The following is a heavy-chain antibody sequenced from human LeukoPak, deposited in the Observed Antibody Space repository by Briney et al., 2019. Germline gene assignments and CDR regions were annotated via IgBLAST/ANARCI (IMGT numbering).Heavy chain of an antibody. CDR1: GGSISSTSYY. J-gene: IGHJ4*02. D-gene: IGHD3-10*01. V-gene: IGHV4-39*01. CDR2: MYYSGST. CDR3: ARRPAIIMDRGVVYYFDS. Sequence: PSETLSLTCTVSGGSISSTSYYWGWIRQPPGKGLEWIGSMYYSGSTYYNPSLKSRVTISVDTSKNQLSLKLSSVTAADTAVYYCARRPAIIMDRGVVYYFDSWGQGILVTVSS.